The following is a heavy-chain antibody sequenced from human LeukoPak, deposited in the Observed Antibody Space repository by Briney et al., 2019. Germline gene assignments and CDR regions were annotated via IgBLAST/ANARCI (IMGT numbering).Heavy chain of an antibody. D-gene: IGHD6-13*01. CDR3: AGHGLISSGWSHWFDP. CDR1: AFSISSSSYS. Sequence: PSETLSLTCTVSAFSISSSSYSWGWIPQPPGKGLESIGTIYYSGYTYYSPSLRSRLTISVDTSKNQFSLKLSSVTAADTAVYYCAGHGLISSGWSHWFDPWGQGDLVTVSS. J-gene: IGHJ5*02. V-gene: IGHV4-39*01. CDR2: IYYSGYT.